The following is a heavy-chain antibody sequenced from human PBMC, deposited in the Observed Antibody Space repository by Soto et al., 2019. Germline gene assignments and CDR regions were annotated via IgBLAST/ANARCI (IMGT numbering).Heavy chain of an antibody. Sequence: ASVKVSCKTSGYTFTNFGVTWVRQAPGQGLEWMGWINPFNGNTNSTQKFQGRVTMTADTSTSTAYLELRSLRSDDTAVYYCAGDYCGSYNCYSKNWLDPWGQGTLVTVSS. J-gene: IGHJ5*02. CDR2: INPFNGNT. CDR1: GYTFTNFG. V-gene: IGHV1-18*04. CDR3: AGDYCGSYNCYSKNWLDP. D-gene: IGHD2-21*02.